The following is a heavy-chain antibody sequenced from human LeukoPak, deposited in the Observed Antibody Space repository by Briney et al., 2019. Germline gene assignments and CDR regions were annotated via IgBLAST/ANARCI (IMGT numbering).Heavy chain of an antibody. CDR1: GFAFSSYW. V-gene: IGHV3-74*01. CDR3: SRSQFDY. J-gene: IGHJ4*02. Sequence: GGSLRLSCAPSGFAFSSYWMLWVRHVPGKGLVWVSRINGDGTMTNYADFAKGRFTISRDNTKNILYLQMNDLRVDDSAIYYCSRSQFDYWGQGVLVTVSS. CDR2: INGDGTMT.